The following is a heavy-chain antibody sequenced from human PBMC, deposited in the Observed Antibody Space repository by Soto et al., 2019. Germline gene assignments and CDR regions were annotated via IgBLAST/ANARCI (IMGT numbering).Heavy chain of an antibody. Sequence: QVQLVESGGGVVQPGRSLRLSCAASGFTFSSYGMHWVRQAPGKGLEWVAVIWHDGSSKYYADSVKGRFTISRDTSKNTLYLQMNSLRAEDTAVYYCARDSPDSSGWVPFDYWGQGTLVTVSS. CDR2: IWHDGSSK. CDR1: GFTFSSYG. CDR3: ARDSPDSSGWVPFDY. V-gene: IGHV3-33*01. J-gene: IGHJ4*02. D-gene: IGHD6-19*01.